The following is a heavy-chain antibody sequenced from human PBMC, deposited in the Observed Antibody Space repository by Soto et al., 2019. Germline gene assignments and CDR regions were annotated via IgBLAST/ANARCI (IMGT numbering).Heavy chain of an antibody. Sequence: QVQLQESGPGLVKPSQTLSLTCTVSGGSISSGGYYWSWIRQHPGKGLEWIGYIYYSGSTYYNPSLKSRVTLCVDTSKNQFSLKLSSVTAADTAVYYCARDRYYYESSGYYYYYGVDVWGQGTTVTVSS. D-gene: IGHD3-22*01. V-gene: IGHV4-31*03. CDR1: GGSISSGGYY. J-gene: IGHJ6*02. CDR3: ARDRYYYESSGYYYYYGVDV. CDR2: IYYSGST.